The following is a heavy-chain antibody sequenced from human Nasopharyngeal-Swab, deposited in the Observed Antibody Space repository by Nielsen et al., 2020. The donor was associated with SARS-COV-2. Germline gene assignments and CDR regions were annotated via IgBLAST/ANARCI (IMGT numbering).Heavy chain of an antibody. CDR1: GGSFSGYY. Sequence: SETLSLTCAVYGGSFSGYYWSWIRQPPGKGLEWIGEINHSGSTNYNPSLKSRVTISVDTSKNQFSLKLSSVTAADTAVYYCARVTVTNYYYYMDVWGKGTTVTVS. J-gene: IGHJ6*03. CDR2: INHSGST. CDR3: ARVTVTNYYYYMDV. V-gene: IGHV4-34*01. D-gene: IGHD4-11*01.